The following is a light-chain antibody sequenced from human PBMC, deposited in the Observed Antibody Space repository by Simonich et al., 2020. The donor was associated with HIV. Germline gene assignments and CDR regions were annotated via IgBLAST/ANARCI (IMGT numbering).Light chain of an antibody. J-gene: IGLJ2*01. CDR3: AAWDDSLNGPV. CDR2: RKN. CDR1: SPNIGSNY. Sequence: QSVLTQPPSASGTPGQRVTISCSGSSPNIGSNYVYWYQQLPGTAPKLLIYRKNTRPSGVPDRFSGSKSGTSAPLAISGLQSEDEADYYCAAWDDSLNGPVFGGGTKLTVL. V-gene: IGLV1-47*01.